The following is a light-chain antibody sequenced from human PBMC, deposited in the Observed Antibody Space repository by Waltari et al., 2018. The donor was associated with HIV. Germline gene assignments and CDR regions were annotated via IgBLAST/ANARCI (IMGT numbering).Light chain of an antibody. CDR2: SNN. J-gene: IGLJ2*01. V-gene: IGLV1-47*01. CDR3: AAWTDSLSGVV. CDR1: SSNLGSYY. Sequence: QSVLTQPPSASGTPGQRVTISCSGSSSNLGSYYVYWYQQLPGTAPKLPIYSNNQRPSGVPDRFSGSKSGTSASLAISGLRSEDEADYYCAAWTDSLSGVVFGGGTKLSVL.